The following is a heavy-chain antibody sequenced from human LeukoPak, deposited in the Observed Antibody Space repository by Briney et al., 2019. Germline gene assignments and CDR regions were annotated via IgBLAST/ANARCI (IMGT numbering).Heavy chain of an antibody. CDR3: TRSEGEMATISGY. Sequence: ASVKVSCKASGYTFTGYYMHWVRQAPGQGLEWMGRINPNSGGTNYAQKFQGRGTMTRDTSTSTAYMELGRLRSDNPAVYYCTRSEGEMATISGYWGQGTLVTVSS. CDR1: GYTFTGYY. J-gene: IGHJ4*02. CDR2: INPNSGGT. D-gene: IGHD5-24*01. V-gene: IGHV1-2*06.